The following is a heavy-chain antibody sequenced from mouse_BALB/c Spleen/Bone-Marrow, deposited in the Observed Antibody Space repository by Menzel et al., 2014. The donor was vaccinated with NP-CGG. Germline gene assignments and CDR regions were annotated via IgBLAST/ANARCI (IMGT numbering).Heavy chain of an antibody. CDR1: GFNIKDTY. J-gene: IGHJ4*01. CDR3: AGASYYAMDY. Sequence: VQLKESGAELVKPGASVKLSCTASGFNIKDTYMHWVKQRPEQGLEWIGRIDPANGNTKYDPKFQGKATTTADTSSNTAYLQLSRLTSEDTAVYYCAGASYYAMDYWGQGTSVTVSS. V-gene: IGHV14-3*02. CDR2: IDPANGNT.